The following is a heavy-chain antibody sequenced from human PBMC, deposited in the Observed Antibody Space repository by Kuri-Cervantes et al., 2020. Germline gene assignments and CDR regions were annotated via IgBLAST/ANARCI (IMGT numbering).Heavy chain of an antibody. J-gene: IGHJ6*02. CDR3: ARDRVAAAARRLYYYGMDV. V-gene: IGHV3-7*01. Sequence: GESLKISCAASGFTVSSNYMSWVRQAPGKGLEWVANIKQDGSEKYYVDSVKGRFTISRDNAKNSLYLQMNSLRAEDTAVYYCARDRVAAAARRLYYYGMDVWGQGTTVTVSS. CDR1: GFTVSSNY. CDR2: IKQDGSEK. D-gene: IGHD6-13*01.